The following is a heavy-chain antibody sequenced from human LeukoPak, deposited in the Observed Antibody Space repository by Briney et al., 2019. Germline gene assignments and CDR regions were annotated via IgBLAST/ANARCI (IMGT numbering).Heavy chain of an antibody. Sequence: GGSLRLSCAASGFTFSSYGMHWVRQAPGKGLEWVAFIRYDGSNKYYADSVKGRFTISRDNSKNTLYLQMNSLRAEDTAVYYCAKESYYDFWSGYSGNYFDYWGQGTLVTASS. CDR3: AKESYYDFWSGYSGNYFDY. J-gene: IGHJ4*02. D-gene: IGHD3-3*01. CDR1: GFTFSSYG. V-gene: IGHV3-30*02. CDR2: IRYDGSNK.